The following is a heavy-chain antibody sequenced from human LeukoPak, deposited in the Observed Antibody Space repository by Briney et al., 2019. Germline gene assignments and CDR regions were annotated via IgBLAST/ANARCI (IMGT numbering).Heavy chain of an antibody. CDR1: GFTFSSYS. CDR2: ISSSSSII. V-gene: IGHV3-48*02. CDR3: ARYCSSTSCSRSYYYYYGMDV. J-gene: IGHJ6*02. D-gene: IGHD2-2*01. Sequence: GGSLRLSCAASGFTFSSYSMNWVRQAPGKGLEWVSYISSSSSIIYYADSVKGRFTISRDNAKNSLYLQMNSLRDEDTAVYYCARYCSSTSCSRSYYYYYGMDVWGQGTTVTVSS.